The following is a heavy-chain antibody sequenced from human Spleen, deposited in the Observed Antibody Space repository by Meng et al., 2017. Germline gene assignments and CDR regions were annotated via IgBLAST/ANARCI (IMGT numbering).Heavy chain of an antibody. CDR2: IYHSGST. V-gene: IGHV4-4*02. D-gene: IGHD4-17*01. J-gene: IGHJ4*02. CDR1: GGSISNSYW. Sequence: QVQLQESGPGLVKPSGTLSLTCAVSGGSISNSYWWSWVRQPPGQGLEWIGEIYHSGSTNYNPSLKSLVTISVDTSKNQFSLKLSSVTAADTAVYYCARVTTVTDIYFDYWGQGTLVTVSS. CDR3: ARVTTVTDIYFDY.